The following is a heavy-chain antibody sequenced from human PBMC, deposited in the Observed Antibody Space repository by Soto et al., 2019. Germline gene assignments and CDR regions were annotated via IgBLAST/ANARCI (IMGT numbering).Heavy chain of an antibody. D-gene: IGHD6-13*01. CDR1: GFTFRSFT. Sequence: PGGSLRLSCAASGFTFRSFTMNWVRQAPGKGLEWVSTISSNSAYIYYTDALRGRFTISRDNAKNSLHLQMNSLRAEDTAVYYCTREEQRDSSARGWFDPWGPRTLVPVSS. CDR2: ISSNSAYI. CDR3: TREEQRDSSARGWFDP. V-gene: IGHV3-21*01. J-gene: IGHJ5*02.